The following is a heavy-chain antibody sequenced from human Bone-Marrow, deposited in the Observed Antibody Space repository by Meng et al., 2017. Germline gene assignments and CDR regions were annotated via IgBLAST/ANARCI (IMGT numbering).Heavy chain of an antibody. V-gene: IGHV4/OR15-8*02. Sequence: VQWQGPGPGLVKPCGTLSLTCVVSGGSIGIIDWWSWVRQPPGKGLEWIGEIYHGGDTNYNPSLKSRVTIAIDKSKNQFSLKLSSVTAADTAVYYCASWIYSCGWQWGQGALVTVSS. CDR2: IYHGGDT. CDR1: GGSIGIIDW. J-gene: IGHJ4*02. CDR3: ASWIYSCGWQ. D-gene: IGHD6-19*01.